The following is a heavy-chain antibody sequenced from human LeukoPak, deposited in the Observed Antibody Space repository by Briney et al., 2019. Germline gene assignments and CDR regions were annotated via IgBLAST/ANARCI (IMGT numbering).Heavy chain of an antibody. CDR1: GFTFSSYG. CDR2: ISGSAAAT. J-gene: IGHJ4*02. D-gene: IGHD1-14*01. V-gene: IGHV3-23*01. Sequence: GGTLRLSCAASGFTFSSYGMSWVRQAPGKGLEWVSAISGSAAATFYGDSVKGRFTISRDNSERTVYLQMNSLRAGDTAVYYCAKRGPESPASGKYYFDSWGQGTLVTVSS. CDR3: AKRGPESPASGKYYFDS.